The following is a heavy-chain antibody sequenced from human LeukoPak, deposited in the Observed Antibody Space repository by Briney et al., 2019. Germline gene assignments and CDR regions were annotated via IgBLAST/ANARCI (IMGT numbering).Heavy chain of an antibody. CDR3: AQDGLFGATITYYFDY. CDR1: GFTFSSYD. V-gene: IGHV3-23*01. CDR2: ISGSGGST. Sequence: GGSLRLSCAASGFTFSSYDMTWVRQAPGRGLEWVSTISGSGGSTYYADSVKGRFTISRDNSKNTLYLQMNSLRAEDTAVYYCAQDGLFGATITYYFDYWGQGTLVTVSS. J-gene: IGHJ4*02. D-gene: IGHD3-3*01.